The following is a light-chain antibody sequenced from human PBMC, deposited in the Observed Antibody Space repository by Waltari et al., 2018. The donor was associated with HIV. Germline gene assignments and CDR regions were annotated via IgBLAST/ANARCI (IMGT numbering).Light chain of an antibody. V-gene: IGLV3-25*03. CDR3: QSADSSDTFV. CDR2: KDI. CDR1: ALPKQY. J-gene: IGLJ1*01. Sequence: SVSPGQTARITCSGDALPKQYAYWYQQKPGQAPILVIYKDIERPSGIPERFSGSSSGTTVTLTISGVQAEDEADYYCQSADSSDTFVFGSGTKVTVL.